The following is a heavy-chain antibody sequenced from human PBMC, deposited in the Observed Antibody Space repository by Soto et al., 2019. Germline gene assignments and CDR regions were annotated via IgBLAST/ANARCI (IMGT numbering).Heavy chain of an antibody. D-gene: IGHD6-13*01. J-gene: IGHJ5*02. Sequence: EVQLLESGGGLVQPGGSLRLSCAASGFTFSTYAMSWVRQAPGKGLEWVSTITASGGGTYYADSLQNRFTISRDNSKNMVYLQLNSLRADDTAVYYCARRTLIAAVFDPWGQGTLVTVSS. CDR3: ARRTLIAAVFDP. V-gene: IGHV3-23*01. CDR2: ITASGGGT. CDR1: GFTFSTYA.